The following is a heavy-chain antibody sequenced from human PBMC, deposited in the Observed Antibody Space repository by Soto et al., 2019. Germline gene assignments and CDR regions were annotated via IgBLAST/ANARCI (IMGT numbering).Heavy chain of an antibody. CDR3: AGQSLEYSSSSWDDYYYYGMDV. CDR1: GYTFTSYY. J-gene: IGHJ6*02. Sequence: ASVKVSCKASGYTFTSYYMHWVRQAPGQGLEWMGIINPSGGSTSYAQKFQGRVTMTRDTSTSTVYMELSSLRSEDTAVYYCAGQSLEYSSSSWDDYYYYGMDVWGQGTTVTVSS. V-gene: IGHV1-46*01. CDR2: INPSGGST. D-gene: IGHD6-6*01.